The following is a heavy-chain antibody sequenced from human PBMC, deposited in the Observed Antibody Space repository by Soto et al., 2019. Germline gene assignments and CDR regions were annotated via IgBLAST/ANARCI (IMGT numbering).Heavy chain of an antibody. CDR1: GYTFTSYA. Sequence: GASVKVSCKASGYTFTSYAMHWVRQAPGQRLEWMGWINGGNGDTKYSQRFQGRVTITRDTSASTAYMELSSLRSEDTAVYYCARVPPYYYDSSGYYPNFDYWGQGTLVTVSS. J-gene: IGHJ4*02. V-gene: IGHV1-3*01. CDR2: INGGNGDT. CDR3: ARVPPYYYDSSGYYPNFDY. D-gene: IGHD3-22*01.